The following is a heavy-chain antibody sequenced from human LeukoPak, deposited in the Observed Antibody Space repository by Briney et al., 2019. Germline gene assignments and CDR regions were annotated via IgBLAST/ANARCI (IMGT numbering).Heavy chain of an antibody. CDR1: GFTFSSYA. J-gene: IGHJ4*02. V-gene: IGHV3-64D*06. CDR3: VKDSSSWYGFPHFDY. CDR2: ISSNGGST. D-gene: IGHD6-13*01. Sequence: QPGGSLRLSCSASGFTFSSYAMHWVRQAPGKGLEYVSAISSNGGSTYYADSVKGRFTISRDNSKNTLYLQMSSLRAEDTAVYYCVKDSSSWYGFPHFDYWGQGTLATVSS.